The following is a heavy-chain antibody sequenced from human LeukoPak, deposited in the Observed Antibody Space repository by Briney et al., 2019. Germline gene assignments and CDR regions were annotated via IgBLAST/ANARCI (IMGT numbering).Heavy chain of an antibody. J-gene: IGHJ6*04. CDR1: GGSISSSNW. Sequence: SETLSLTCAVSGGSISSSNWWSWVRQPPGKGLEWIGEIYHSGSTNYNPSLKRRVTISVDKSKNQFSLKLSSVTAADTAVYYCARDRYYGSGSYRGMDVWGKGTTVTVSS. V-gene: IGHV4-4*02. D-gene: IGHD3-10*01. CDR2: IYHSGST. CDR3: ARDRYYGSGSYRGMDV.